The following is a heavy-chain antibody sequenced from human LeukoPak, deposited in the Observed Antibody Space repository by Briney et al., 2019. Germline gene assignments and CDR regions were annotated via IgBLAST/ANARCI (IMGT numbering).Heavy chain of an antibody. CDR1: GGTFSSYA. Sequence: ASVKVSCKASGGTFSSYAISWVRQAPGQGLEWMGGIIPIFGTANYAQKFQGRVTITADESTSTAYMELSSLRSEDTAVYYCARDEGYGYYEFDYWGQGTLVTVSS. CDR3: ARDEGYGYYEFDY. V-gene: IGHV1-69*13. CDR2: IIPIFGTA. J-gene: IGHJ4*02. D-gene: IGHD3-3*01.